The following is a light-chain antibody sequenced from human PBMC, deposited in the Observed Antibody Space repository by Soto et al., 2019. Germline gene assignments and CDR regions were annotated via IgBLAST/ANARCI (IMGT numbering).Light chain of an antibody. J-gene: IGKJ4*01. V-gene: IGKV3-15*01. CDR3: QPYNNWPLT. CDR1: QSVTNSY. CDR2: GAS. Sequence: EIVMTQSPVTLSVSPGERATLSCRASQSVTNSYLAWYQQKPGQAPRLLIFGASTRAAGIPARFSGSRSGPEFPLTINTLQSEDFAIYYCQPYNNWPLTFGGGTKVDI.